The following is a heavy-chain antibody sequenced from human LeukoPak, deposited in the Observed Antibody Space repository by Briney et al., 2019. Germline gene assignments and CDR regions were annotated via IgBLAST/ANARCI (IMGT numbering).Heavy chain of an antibody. J-gene: IGHJ3*02. CDR3: TTDYSATANDAFDI. Sequence: GGSLRLSCAASGFTFSNAWMSWVRQAPGKGLEWVGRIKSKTDGGTTDYAAPVKGRFTISRDDSKNTLYLQMNSLKTEDAAVYYCTTDYSATANDAFDIWGQGTMVTVSS. CDR2: IKSKTDGGTT. CDR1: GFTFSNAW. D-gene: IGHD2-15*01. V-gene: IGHV3-15*01.